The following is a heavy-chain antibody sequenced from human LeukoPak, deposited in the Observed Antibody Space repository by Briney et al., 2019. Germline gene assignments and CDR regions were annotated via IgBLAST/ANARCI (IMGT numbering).Heavy chain of an antibody. V-gene: IGHV4-34*01. J-gene: IGHJ3*02. CDR1: GGSFSGYY. CDR3: ARRFRAFDI. CDR2: INHSGST. Sequence: SETLSLTCAVYGGSFSGYYWSWIRQPPGKGLEWIGEINHSGSTYYNPSLKSRVTISVDTSKNQFSLKLSSVTAADTAVYYCARRFRAFDIWGQGTMVTVSS. D-gene: IGHD3-16*01.